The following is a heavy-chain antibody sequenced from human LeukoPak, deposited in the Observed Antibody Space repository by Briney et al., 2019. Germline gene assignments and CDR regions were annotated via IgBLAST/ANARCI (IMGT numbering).Heavy chain of an antibody. CDR2: ISSSSSTK. Sequence: PGGSLRLSCAASGFTFSSYSMNWVRQAPGKGLEWVSYISSSSSTKYYADSVKGRFTISRDNAKNSLYLQMNSLRAEDTAVYYCATESYEDYDYWGQGTLVTVSS. CDR3: ATESYEDYDY. V-gene: IGHV3-48*04. J-gene: IGHJ4*02. D-gene: IGHD5-12*01. CDR1: GFTFSSYS.